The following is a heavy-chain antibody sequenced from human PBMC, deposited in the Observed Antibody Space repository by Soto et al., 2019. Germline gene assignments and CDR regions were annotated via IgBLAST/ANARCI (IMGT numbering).Heavy chain of an antibody. J-gene: IGHJ3*01. D-gene: IGHD6-13*01. V-gene: IGHV4-31*03. CDR1: GGSFNSGAFY. CDR3: ARGYITAVGDAFDV. CDR2: FYYGGTT. Sequence: TLSLTCSVFGGSFNSGAFYWTGIRQHPGKGLEWIGFFYYGGTTHYNPSLKSRVTMSLDTSKNQFSLNLTSVTVADTAIYYCARGYITAVGDAFDVWGQGTMVT.